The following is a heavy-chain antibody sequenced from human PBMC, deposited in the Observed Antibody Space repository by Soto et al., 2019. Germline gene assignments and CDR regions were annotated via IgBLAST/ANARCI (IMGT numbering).Heavy chain of an antibody. J-gene: IGHJ4*02. CDR2: TFYRSKWYN. CDR1: GDSVSITTTA. CDR3: ARAGMTVFGLVPHFDI. D-gene: IGHD3-16*01. Sequence: SQTLSLTCAISGDSVSITTTAWNWIRLSPSRGLEWLGRTFYRSKWYNDYDLSVKSRISIIPDTSNNQFSLHLNSVTPEDAAIYYCARAGMTVFGLVPHFDIWGQGTPVNVSS. V-gene: IGHV6-1*01.